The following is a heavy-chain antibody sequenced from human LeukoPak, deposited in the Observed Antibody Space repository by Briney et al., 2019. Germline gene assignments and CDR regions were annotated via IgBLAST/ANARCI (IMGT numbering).Heavy chain of an antibody. J-gene: IGHJ4*02. CDR3: AKDRGPYYDFWSGKYDY. CDR1: GFTFSSYG. D-gene: IGHD3-3*01. CDR2: IRYDGSNK. Sequence: GGSLRLSCAASGFTFSSYGMHWVRQAPGKGLEWVAFIRYDGSNKYYADSVKGRFTISRDNSKNTLYLQMNSLRAEDTAVCYCAKDRGPYYDFWSGKYDYWGQGTLVTVSS. V-gene: IGHV3-30*02.